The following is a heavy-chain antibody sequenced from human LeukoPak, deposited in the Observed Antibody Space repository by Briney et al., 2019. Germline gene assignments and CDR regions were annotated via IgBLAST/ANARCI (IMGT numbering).Heavy chain of an antibody. CDR2: IKHDGSEK. V-gene: IGHV3-7*01. CDR1: GFTFSDYY. Sequence: GGSLRLSCAASGFTFSDYYMTWVRQAPGKGLEWVANIKHDGSEKNYVESLKGRFTISRDNAKKSLYLQMKSLRAEDTAVYYCAGDSTWYPIDYWGPGTLVTVSS. CDR3: AGDSTWYPIDY. D-gene: IGHD6-13*01. J-gene: IGHJ4*02.